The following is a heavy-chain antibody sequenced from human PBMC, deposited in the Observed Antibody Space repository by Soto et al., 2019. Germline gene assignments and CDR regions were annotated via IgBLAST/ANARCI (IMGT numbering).Heavy chain of an antibody. CDR3: ARAPHGMDV. CDR1: GFIFSRYA. CDR2: ISYDGAKK. J-gene: IGHJ6*02. V-gene: IGHV3-30-3*01. Sequence: QELLVESGGGVVQPGRSLRLSCAASGFIFSRYAMHWVRQSPGKGLEGVAVISYDGAKKYYADSVEGRYTISRDDSKNTLSLQMNSLRVEDTAVYYWARAPHGMDVWGQGTTVIVSS.